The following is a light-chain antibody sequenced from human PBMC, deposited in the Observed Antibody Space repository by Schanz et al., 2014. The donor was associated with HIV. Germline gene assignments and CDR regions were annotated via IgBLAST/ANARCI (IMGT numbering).Light chain of an antibody. Sequence: QSVPTQPPSASGTPGQRVTISCSGSTSNLGSNHVAWHPPLPGTAPRLLIQANNQRPSGVPDRFSGSKSGTSASLAISGLRSEDEADYHCAAWDDSLNGWVFGGGTKLTVL. CDR1: TSNLGSNH. V-gene: IGLV1-44*01. CDR3: AAWDDSLNGWV. CDR2: ANN. J-gene: IGLJ3*02.